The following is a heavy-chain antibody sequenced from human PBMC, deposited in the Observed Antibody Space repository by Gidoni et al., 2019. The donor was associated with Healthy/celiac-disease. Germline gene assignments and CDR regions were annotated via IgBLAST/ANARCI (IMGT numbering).Heavy chain of an antibody. D-gene: IGHD2-15*01. CDR1: GGSFSGYY. V-gene: IGHV4-34*01. CDR3: ARGLAVVAATPPRGFDY. CDR2: IKHSGST. Sequence: QVQLQQWGAGLLKPSETLSLTCAVYGGSFSGYYWSWIRQTPGKGLEWIGEIKHSGSTNYNPSLKSRVTISRDTSKNQFSLRLSSVTAADTAVYFCARGLAVVAATPPRGFDYWGHGTLVTVSS. J-gene: IGHJ4*01.